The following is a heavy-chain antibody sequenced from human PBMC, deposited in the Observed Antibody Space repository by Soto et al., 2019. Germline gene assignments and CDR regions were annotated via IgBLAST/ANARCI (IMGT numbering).Heavy chain of an antibody. CDR2: IYWDDDK. J-gene: IGHJ4*02. V-gene: IGHV2-5*02. Sequence: QITLKESGPTLVKPTQTLTLTCTFSGFSLSAGGVGVGWIRQPPGKALECLALIYWDDDKRYRPSLKSRLAIPKDTPTNQLVLTMTNMDPMDTPTYYCAHSGPKESLFDFWGQGTLVTVSS. CDR1: GFSLSAGGVG. CDR3: AHSGPKESLFDF.